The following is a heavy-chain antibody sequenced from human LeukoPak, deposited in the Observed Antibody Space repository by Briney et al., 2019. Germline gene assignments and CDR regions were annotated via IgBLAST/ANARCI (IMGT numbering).Heavy chain of an antibody. CDR2: IYHSGST. J-gene: IGHJ4*02. CDR3: ARHPIKNGELRGVFDY. CDR1: GGSISSSNW. D-gene: IGHD1-7*01. V-gene: IGHV4-4*02. Sequence: SGTLSLTCAVSGGSISSSNWWSWVRQPPGKGLEWIGEIYHSGSTNYNPSLKSRVTISVDKSKNQLSQKLSSVTAADTAVYYCARHPIKNGELRGVFDYWGQGTLVTVSS.